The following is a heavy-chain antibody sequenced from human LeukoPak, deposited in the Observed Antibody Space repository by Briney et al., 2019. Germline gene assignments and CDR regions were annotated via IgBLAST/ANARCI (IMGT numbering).Heavy chain of an antibody. CDR1: GFTFSSYG. CDR2: ISYDGSNK. J-gene: IGHJ6*03. D-gene: IGHD5-12*01. Sequence: GGSLRLSCAASGFTFSSYGMHWVRQAPGKGLEWVAVISYDGSNKYYADSVKGRFTISRDNSKNTLYLQMNSLRAEDTAVYYCAKDIVARTSYYYYMDVWGKGTTVTISS. CDR3: AKDIVARTSYYYYMDV. V-gene: IGHV3-30*18.